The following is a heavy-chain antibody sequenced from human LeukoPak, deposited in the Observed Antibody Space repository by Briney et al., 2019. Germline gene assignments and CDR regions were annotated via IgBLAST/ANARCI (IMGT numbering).Heavy chain of an antibody. Sequence: GGSLRLSCAASGFTFSSYAMSWVRQAPGKGLEWVSAISGSGGSTYYADSVKGRFTISRDNSKNTLYLQMSSLRAEDTAVYYCAKARWCDEYYFDYWGQGTLVTVSS. V-gene: IGHV3-23*01. CDR3: AKARWCDEYYFDY. D-gene: IGHD2-21*01. CDR2: ISGSGGST. J-gene: IGHJ4*02. CDR1: GFTFSSYA.